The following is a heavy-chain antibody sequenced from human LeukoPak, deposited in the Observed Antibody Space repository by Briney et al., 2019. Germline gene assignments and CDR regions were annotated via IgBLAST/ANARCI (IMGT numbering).Heavy chain of an antibody. Sequence: PGGSLRLSCAASGFTFSSYGMNWVRQAPGKGLEWVSGISGNGGSTYYADSVKGRFTISRDNSKNTLYLQMNSLRAEDTAVYYCAKDRDDYGDYAPNYFDYWGQGTLVTVSS. CDR3: AKDRDDYGDYAPNYFDY. D-gene: IGHD4-17*01. CDR2: ISGNGGST. CDR1: GFTFSSYG. V-gene: IGHV3-23*01. J-gene: IGHJ4*02.